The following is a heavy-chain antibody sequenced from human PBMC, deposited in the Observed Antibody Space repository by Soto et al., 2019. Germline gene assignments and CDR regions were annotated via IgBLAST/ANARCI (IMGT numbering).Heavy chain of an antibody. CDR1: GGTLSGYD. J-gene: IGHJ4*02. V-gene: IGHV1-8*02. D-gene: IGHD5-12*01. Sequence: SEKVAWKASGGTLSGYDINLVRQATGQGLEWMGWMNPNSGNTGYAQKFQGRVTMTRNTSISTDYMELSSLRSEDTAVYYCARGYSGYGTMGDWGQGTLVTVSS. CDR2: MNPNSGNT. CDR3: ARGYSGYGTMGD.